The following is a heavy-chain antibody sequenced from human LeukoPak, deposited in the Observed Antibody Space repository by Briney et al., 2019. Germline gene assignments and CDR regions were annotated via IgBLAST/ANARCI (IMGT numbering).Heavy chain of an antibody. D-gene: IGHD2-21*01. Sequence: SETLSLTCTVSGGSISSGDYYWSWIRQPPGKGLEWIGYIYYSGSTYYNPSLKSRVTISVDTSKNQFSLKLSSVTAADTAVYYCARDPVIDAFDIWGQGTMVTVSS. CDR2: IYYSGST. CDR1: GGSISSGDYY. J-gene: IGHJ3*02. V-gene: IGHV4-30-4*01. CDR3: ARDPVIDAFDI.